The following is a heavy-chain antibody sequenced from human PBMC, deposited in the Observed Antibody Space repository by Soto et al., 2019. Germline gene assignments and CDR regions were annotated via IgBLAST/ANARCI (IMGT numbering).Heavy chain of an antibody. CDR2: INHSGST. D-gene: IGHD7-27*01. CDR3: ARGWGRIFDY. V-gene: IGHV4-34*01. CDR1: GGSLSGYY. Sequence: PSETLSLTCAVYGGSLSGYYGSWIRQPPGKGLEWIGEINHSGSTNYNPSLKSRVTISVDTSKNQFSLKLSSVTAADTAVYYCARGWGRIFDYWGQGTLVTVSS. J-gene: IGHJ4*02.